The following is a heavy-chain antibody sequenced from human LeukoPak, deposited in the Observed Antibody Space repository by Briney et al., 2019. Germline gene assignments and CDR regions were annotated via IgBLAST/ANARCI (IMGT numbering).Heavy chain of an antibody. J-gene: IGHJ4*02. Sequence: GASVKVSCKASGGTFSSYAISWVRQAPGQGLEWMGRIIPILGIANYAQKFQGRVTITADKSTSTAYMELSSLRSEDTAVYYCARDINDCSSTSCYEVNDYWGQGTLVTVSS. CDR3: ARDINDCSSTSCYEVNDY. V-gene: IGHV1-69*04. CDR2: IIPILGIA. CDR1: GGTFSSYA. D-gene: IGHD2-2*01.